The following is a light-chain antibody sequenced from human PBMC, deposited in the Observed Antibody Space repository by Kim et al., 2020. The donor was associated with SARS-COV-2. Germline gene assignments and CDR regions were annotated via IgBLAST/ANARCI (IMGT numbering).Light chain of an antibody. V-gene: IGLV2-14*03. CDR2: DVS. J-gene: IGLJ2*01. CDR3: SSYTSSSVV. Sequence: PGQSITICCTGTSSDVGSYNYVSWYQQHPGKAPNIMIYDVSNRPSGVSNRFSGSKSGNTASLTISGLQAEDEADYYCSSYTSSSVVFGGGTQLTVL. CDR1: SSDVGSYNY.